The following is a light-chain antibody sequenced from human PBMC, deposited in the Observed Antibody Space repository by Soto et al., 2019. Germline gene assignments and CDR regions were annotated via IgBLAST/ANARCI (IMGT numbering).Light chain of an antibody. CDR2: EVS. J-gene: IGLJ3*02. V-gene: IGLV2-14*01. CDR1: SSDVGTYSY. Sequence: QSALTQPASVSGSPGQSITISCTGTSSDVGTYSYVTWYQQHPGNAPKVIIYEVSIRPSGVSNRFSGSKSGNTASLIISGLQPEDEADYYCSSYTSSSIWVFGGGTKVTVL. CDR3: SSYTSSSIWV.